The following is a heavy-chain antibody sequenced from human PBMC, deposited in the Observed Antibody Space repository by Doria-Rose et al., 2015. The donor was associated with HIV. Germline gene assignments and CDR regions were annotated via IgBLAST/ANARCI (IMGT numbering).Heavy chain of an antibody. CDR2: IKSRTDGGTI. J-gene: IGHJ4*02. D-gene: IGHD6-13*01. V-gene: IGHV3-15*01. Sequence: EVQLLESGGNLVKPGGSLRISCAASGFTFSNAWMSWVRQAPGKGLEWVGRIKSRTDGGTIDYAAPVKDRFTISRNDSKNTLYLQMNSLQTEDTAVYYCTRLGDFKIAAAGRYWGQGTLVTVSS. CDR1: GFTFSNAW. CDR3: TRLGDFKIAAAGRY.